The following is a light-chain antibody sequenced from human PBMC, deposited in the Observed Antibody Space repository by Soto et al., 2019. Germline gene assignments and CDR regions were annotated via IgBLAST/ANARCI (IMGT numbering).Light chain of an antibody. CDR3: SSYSSTTLV. CDR1: SSDVGVYDY. CDR2: EVS. V-gene: IGLV2-14*01. Sequence: QSALTQPASVSGSPGQSITISCTGTSSDVGVYDYVSWYQQHPGKAPKLMIYEVSNRPSGVSNRFSGSKSGNTASLTISGLQAEDEADYYCSSYSSTTLVFGTGTQLTVL. J-gene: IGLJ1*01.